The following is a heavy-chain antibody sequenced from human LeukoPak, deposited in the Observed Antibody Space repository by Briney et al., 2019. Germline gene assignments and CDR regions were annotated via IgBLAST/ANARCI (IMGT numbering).Heavy chain of an antibody. CDR3: ARGEFYYDNSGRGFDL. J-gene: IGHJ2*01. Sequence: PGGSLRLSCAASGFTFSSYAMHWVRQAPGKSLEWVALISYDGSNKYYADSVKGRFTISRDNSKNTLYLQMNSLRAEDTAVYYCARGEFYYDNSGRGFDLWGRGTLVTVSS. D-gene: IGHD3-22*01. V-gene: IGHV3-30-3*01. CDR1: GFTFSSYA. CDR2: ISYDGSNK.